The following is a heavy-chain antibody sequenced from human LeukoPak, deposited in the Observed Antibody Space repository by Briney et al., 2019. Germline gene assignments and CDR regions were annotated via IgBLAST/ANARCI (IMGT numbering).Heavy chain of an antibody. Sequence: PGRSLRLSCAASGFTFSSYGMHWVRQAPGKGLEWVAVISYDGSNKYYADSVKGRFTISRDNSKNTLYLQMNSPRAEDTAVYYCAKDTGYSSSLINFQHWGQGTLVTVSS. J-gene: IGHJ1*01. CDR3: AKDTGYSSSLINFQH. V-gene: IGHV3-30*18. CDR2: ISYDGSNK. D-gene: IGHD6-13*01. CDR1: GFTFSSYG.